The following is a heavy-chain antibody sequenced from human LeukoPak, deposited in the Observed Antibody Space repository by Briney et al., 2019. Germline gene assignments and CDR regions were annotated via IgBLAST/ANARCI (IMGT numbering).Heavy chain of an antibody. CDR3: ARDTPGSRCSSTGCYPVYYYYGMDV. Sequence: GASVKVSCKASGGTFSSYAISWVRQAPGQGLEWMGRIIPILGIANYAQKFQGRVTITADKSTSTAYMELSSLRSEDTAVYYCARDTPGSRCSSTGCYPVYYYYGMDVWGQGTTVTVSS. J-gene: IGHJ6*02. D-gene: IGHD2-2*01. CDR2: IIPILGIA. CDR1: GGTFSSYA. V-gene: IGHV1-69*04.